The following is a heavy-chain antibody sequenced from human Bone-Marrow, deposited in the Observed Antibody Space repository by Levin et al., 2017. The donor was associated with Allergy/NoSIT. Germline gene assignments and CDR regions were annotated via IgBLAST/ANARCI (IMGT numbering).Heavy chain of an antibody. CDR1: GDSVSSNSAA. V-gene: IGHV6-1*01. J-gene: IGHJ5*02. Sequence: SQTLSLPCAISGDSVSSNSAAWNWIRQSPSRGLEWLGRTYYRSKWYNDYAVSVKSRITINPDTSKNQFSLQLNSVTPEDTAVYYCAREPIPITIQPGFDPWGQGTLVTVSS. D-gene: IGHD3-10*01. CDR2: TYYRSKWYN. CDR3: AREPIPITIQPGFDP.